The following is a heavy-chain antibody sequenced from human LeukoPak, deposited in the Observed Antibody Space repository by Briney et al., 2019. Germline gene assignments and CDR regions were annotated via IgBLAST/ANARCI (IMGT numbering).Heavy chain of an antibody. CDR2: INPNSGGT. Sequence: ASVKVSCKASGYTSTGYYMHWVRQAPGQGLEWMGRINPNSGGTNYAQKFQGRVTMTRDTSISTAYMELSRLRSDDTAVYYCARISSDIVPFDYWGQGTLVTVSS. V-gene: IGHV1-2*06. J-gene: IGHJ4*02. D-gene: IGHD2-15*01. CDR1: GYTSTGYY. CDR3: ARISSDIVPFDY.